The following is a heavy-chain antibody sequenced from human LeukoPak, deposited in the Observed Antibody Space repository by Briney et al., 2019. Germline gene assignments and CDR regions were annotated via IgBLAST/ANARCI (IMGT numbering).Heavy chain of an antibody. CDR3: AREKDYYDSSGYSNWFDP. V-gene: IGHV3-33*01. D-gene: IGHD3-22*01. Sequence: GSSLRLSCAASGFTFSSYGMHWVRQAPGQGLEWVAGIWYDGSNKYYADSVKGRFTISRDNSKNTLYLQMNSLRAEDTAVYYCAREKDYYDSSGYSNWFDPWGQGTLVTVSS. CDR1: GFTFSSYG. CDR2: IWYDGSNK. J-gene: IGHJ5*02.